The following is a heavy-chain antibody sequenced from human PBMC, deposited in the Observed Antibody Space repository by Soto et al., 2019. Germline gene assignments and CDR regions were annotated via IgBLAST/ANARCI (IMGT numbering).Heavy chain of an antibody. J-gene: IGHJ4*02. CDR3: ARAGCSGGSCYSDYFDY. CDR2: IYHSGST. CDR1: GGSISSGGYS. D-gene: IGHD2-15*01. V-gene: IGHV4-30-2*01. Sequence: SETLSLTCAVSGGSISSGGYSWSWIRQPPGKGLEWIGYIYHSGSTYYNPSLKSRVTISVDRSKNQFSLKLSSVTAADTAVYYCARAGCSGGSCYSDYFDYWGQGTLVTVSS.